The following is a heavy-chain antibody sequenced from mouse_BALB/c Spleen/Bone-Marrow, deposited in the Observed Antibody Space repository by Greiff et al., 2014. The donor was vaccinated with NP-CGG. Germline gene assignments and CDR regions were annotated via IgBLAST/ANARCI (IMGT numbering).Heavy chain of an antibody. Sequence: VQLQEPGAKLVRPGVSVKISCKGSGYTFTDHAMHWVKRSHAKSLEWIGLISGYYGDAIYNQKFKGKATMTVDKSSSTAYMELAIRTSEYAATDYCLRSGKVRNAMDYWGQGTSVTVSS. V-gene: IGHV1S137*01. D-gene: IGHD2-14*01. CDR2: ISGYYGDA. J-gene: IGHJ4*01. CDR1: GYTFTDHA. CDR3: LRSGKVRNAMDY.